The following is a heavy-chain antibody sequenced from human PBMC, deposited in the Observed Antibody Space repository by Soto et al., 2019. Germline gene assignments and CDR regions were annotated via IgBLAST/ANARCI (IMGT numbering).Heavy chain of an antibody. V-gene: IGHV4-59*01. CDR1: GGSISSYY. J-gene: IGHJ3*02. CDR3: ARGGSSWLPDDAFDI. CDR2: IYYSGST. D-gene: IGHD6-13*01. Sequence: SETLSLTCTVSGGSISSYYWSWIRQPPGKGLEWIGYIYYSGSTNYNPSLKSRVTISVDTSKNQFSLKLSSVTAADTAVYYCARGGSSWLPDDAFDIWGQGTMVTVSS.